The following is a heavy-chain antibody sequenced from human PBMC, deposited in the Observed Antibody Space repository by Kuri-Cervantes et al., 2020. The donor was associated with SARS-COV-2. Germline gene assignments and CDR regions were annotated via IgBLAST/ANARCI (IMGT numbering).Heavy chain of an antibody. CDR1: GNTLTELP. Sequence: SVKVSCKVSGNTLTELPLHWVRQAPGQGLEWMGGIIPIFGTANYAQKFQGRVTITADESTSTAYMELSSLRSEDTAVYYCARASWSSSSYYYMDVWGKGTTVTVSS. D-gene: IGHD6-6*01. V-gene: IGHV1-69*13. CDR3: ARASWSSSSYYYMDV. J-gene: IGHJ6*03. CDR2: IIPIFGTA.